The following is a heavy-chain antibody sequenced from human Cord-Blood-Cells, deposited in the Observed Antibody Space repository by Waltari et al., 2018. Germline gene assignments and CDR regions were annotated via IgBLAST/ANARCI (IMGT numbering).Heavy chain of an antibody. V-gene: IGHV3-53*01. CDR3: ARGKRPNAFDI. CDR1: VFTVSSNY. Sequence: EVQLVESGGGLIQPGGSLRLSCAASVFTVSSNYMSWVRQAPGKGLVWVSVIYSGGSTYYADSVKGRFTISRDNSKNTLYLQMNSLRAEDTAVYYCARGKRPNAFDIWGQGTMVTVSS. CDR2: IYSGGST. D-gene: IGHD1-1*01. J-gene: IGHJ3*02.